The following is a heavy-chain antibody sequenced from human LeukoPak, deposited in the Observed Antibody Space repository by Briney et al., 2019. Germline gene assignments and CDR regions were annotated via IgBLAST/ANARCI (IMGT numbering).Heavy chain of an antibody. V-gene: IGHV4-4*09. CDR3: ARRSLDSSGYYLIDY. CDR1: GGSISSYY. J-gene: IGHJ4*02. D-gene: IGHD3-22*01. Sequence: SETLSLTCTVSGGSISSYYWNWIRQPPGKGLEWIGYIYTSGSTNYNPSLKSRVTISVDTSKNQFSLKLSSVTAADTAVYYCARRSLDSSGYYLIDYWGQGTLVTVSS. CDR2: IYTSGST.